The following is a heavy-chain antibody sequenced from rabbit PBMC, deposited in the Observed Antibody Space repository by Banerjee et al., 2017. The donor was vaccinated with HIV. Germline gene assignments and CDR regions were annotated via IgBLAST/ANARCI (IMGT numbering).Heavy chain of an antibody. Sequence: QSLEESGGGLVKPGGSLTLTCTASGFSFGSNDYMCWVRQAPGRGLEWIACIYSGNSGYTYYATWATGRFTCSKTSSTTVTLQMPSLTVADTATYFCARDGAGSSYFNLWGQGTLVTVS. J-gene: IGHJ4*01. D-gene: IGHD8-1*01. CDR3: ARDGAGSSYFNL. CDR1: GFSFGSNDY. V-gene: IGHV1S40*01. CDR2: IYSGNSGYT.